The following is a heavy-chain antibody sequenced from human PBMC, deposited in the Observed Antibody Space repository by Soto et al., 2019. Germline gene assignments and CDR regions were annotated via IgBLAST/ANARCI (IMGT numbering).Heavy chain of an antibody. CDR1: GGSIRDDRYY. V-gene: IGHV4-39*01. J-gene: IGHJ5*02. CDR2: IYYSGTS. Sequence: QLQLQESGPGLVKPSETLSLTCTVSGGSIRDDRYYWGWIRQTPGKGLEWIGRIYYSGTSSYNPSLQSRVAMAVETSKKQLSHRLSSGTAADTAVYYCARLHCDSPNCVPLDPWGQGTLVMVSA. CDR3: ARLHCDSPNCVPLDP. D-gene: IGHD3-22*01.